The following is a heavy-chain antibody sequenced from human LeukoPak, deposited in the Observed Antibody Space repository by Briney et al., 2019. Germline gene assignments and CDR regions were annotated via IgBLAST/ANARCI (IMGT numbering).Heavy chain of an antibody. CDR3: ARERDYGDYLDY. Sequence: PGGSLRLSCAASRFTFSSYWMSWVRQAPGKGLEWVANIKQDGSEKYYVDSVKGRFTISRDNAKNSLYLQMNSLRAEDTAVYYCARERDYGDYLDYWGQGTLVTVSS. J-gene: IGHJ4*02. D-gene: IGHD4-17*01. V-gene: IGHV3-7*01. CDR2: IKQDGSEK. CDR1: RFTFSSYW.